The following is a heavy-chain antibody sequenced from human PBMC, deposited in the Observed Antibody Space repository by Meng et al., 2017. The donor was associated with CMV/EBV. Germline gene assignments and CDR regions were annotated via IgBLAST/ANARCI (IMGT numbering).Heavy chain of an antibody. CDR2: IYSGGST. V-gene: IGHV3-66*02. J-gene: IGHJ6*02. CDR3: ASTARNYYYYGMDV. D-gene: IGHD2-21*02. CDR1: GFTVSSNY. Sequence: GESLKISRAASGFTVSSNYMSWVRQAPGKGLEWVSVIYSGGSTYYADSVKGRFTISRGNSKNTLYLQMNSLRPEDTAVYYCASTARNYYYYGMDVWGQGTTVTVSS.